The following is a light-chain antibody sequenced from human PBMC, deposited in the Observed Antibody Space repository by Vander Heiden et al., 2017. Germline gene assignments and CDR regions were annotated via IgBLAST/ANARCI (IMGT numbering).Light chain of an antibody. CDR3: GSYAAYNSDVV. J-gene: IGLJ2*01. CDR2: EVT. Sequence: QSALTQPPSASGSPGQSVTISRTGTSSDIGAYDYVSWYQQHPGKAPKLIIYEVTKRPSGVPDRFSGSKSGNTASLTVSGLQVEDEAYYFCGSYAAYNSDVVFGGGTKLTVL. CDR1: SSDIGAYDY. V-gene: IGLV2-8*01.